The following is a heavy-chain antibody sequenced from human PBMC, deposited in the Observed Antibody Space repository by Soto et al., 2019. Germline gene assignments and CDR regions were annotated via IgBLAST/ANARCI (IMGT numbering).Heavy chain of an antibody. CDR3: ASCTYYYDSRGLYYYYGMGV. CDR2: IIPIFGTA. CDR1: GGTFSSYA. V-gene: IGHV1-69*12. D-gene: IGHD3-22*01. J-gene: IGHJ6*02. Sequence: QVQLVQSGAEVKKPGSSVKVSCKASGGTFSSYAISWVRQAPGQGLEWMGGIIPIFGTANYAQKFQGRVRITADESXXTXYXXLSSLRSEDQAVYYCASCTYYYDSRGLYYYYGMGVWGQGTTVTVSS.